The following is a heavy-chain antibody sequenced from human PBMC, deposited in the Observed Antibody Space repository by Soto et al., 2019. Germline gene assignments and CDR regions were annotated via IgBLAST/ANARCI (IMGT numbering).Heavy chain of an antibody. CDR2: LSGTGDSR. V-gene: IGHV3-23*01. CDR1: GFDSSKFA. Sequence: PGGSLRLSCVASGFDSSKFAMSWVRQAPGKGLEWVSALSGTGDSRDYASSVQGRFTISRDDSRATLYLQMSSLRAEDTAVYYCAKDSGNYGSGSFSHWGQGTLVTAPQ. D-gene: IGHD3-10*01. CDR3: AKDSGNYGSGSFSH. J-gene: IGHJ4*02.